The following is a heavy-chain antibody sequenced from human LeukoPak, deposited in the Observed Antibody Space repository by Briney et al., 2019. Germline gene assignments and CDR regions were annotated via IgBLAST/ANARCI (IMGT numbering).Heavy chain of an antibody. Sequence: GGSLRLSCAASGFTFSSYSMNWVRQAPGKGLEWVSYISSSSSTIYYADSVKGRFTISRDNAKNSLYLQMNSLRAEDTAVYYCARFSMTTVTTQLQYFDYWGQGTLVTVSS. CDR1: GFTFSSYS. V-gene: IGHV3-48*01. CDR2: ISSSSSTI. J-gene: IGHJ4*02. CDR3: ARFSMTTVTTQLQYFDY. D-gene: IGHD4-17*01.